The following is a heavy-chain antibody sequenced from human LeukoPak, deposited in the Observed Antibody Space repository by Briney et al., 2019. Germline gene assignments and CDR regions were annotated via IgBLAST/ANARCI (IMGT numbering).Heavy chain of an antibody. CDR2: IYYSGST. J-gene: IGHJ6*03. D-gene: IGHD3-22*01. Sequence: PSETLSLTCTVSGGSISSYYWSWIRQPPGKGLDWIGYIYYSGSTNYNPSLKSRVTISVDTSKNQFSLKLSSVTAADTAVYYCARERTYYYDSSGYYPVYMDVWGKGTTVTVSS. CDR1: GGSISSYY. CDR3: ARERTYYYDSSGYYPVYMDV. V-gene: IGHV4-59*01.